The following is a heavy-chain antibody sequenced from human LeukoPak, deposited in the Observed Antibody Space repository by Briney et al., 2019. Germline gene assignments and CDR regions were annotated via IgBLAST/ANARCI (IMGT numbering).Heavy chain of an antibody. CDR3: ASSAVAGTGFDP. J-gene: IGHJ5*02. V-gene: IGHV4-38-2*01. Sequence: SETLSLTCAVSGYSISSGYYWGWIRQPPGKGLEWIGSIYHSGSTYYNPSLKSRVTISVGTSKNQFSLKLSSVTAADTAVYYCASSAVAGTGFDPWGQGTLVTVSS. D-gene: IGHD6-19*01. CDR1: GYSISSGYY. CDR2: IYHSGST.